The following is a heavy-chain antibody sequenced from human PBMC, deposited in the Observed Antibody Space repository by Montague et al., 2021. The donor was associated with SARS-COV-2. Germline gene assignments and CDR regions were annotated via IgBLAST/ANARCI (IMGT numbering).Heavy chain of an antibody. Sequence: SLRLSCAASGFTVSSNYMSWVRQAPGKGLEWVSVIYSGGSTYYADSVKGRFTISRDNSKNTLYLQMNSLRAEDTAVYYCARDHHYDILTGYYGDWGQGTLVTVSS. CDR1: GFTVSSNY. CDR3: ARDHHYDILTGYYGD. J-gene: IGHJ4*02. D-gene: IGHD3-9*01. V-gene: IGHV3-66*01. CDR2: IYSGGST.